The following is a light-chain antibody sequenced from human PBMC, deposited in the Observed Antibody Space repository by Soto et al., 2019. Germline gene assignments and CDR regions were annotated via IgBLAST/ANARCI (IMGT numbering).Light chain of an antibody. J-gene: IGKJ1*01. CDR1: QSVSDN. Sequence: EIVMTQSPATLSVSPGERTTLSCRASQSVSDNLAWYQQKPGQAPRLLLYDVHTRATGIPARFSGSGSGTEFTLTISSLESEDFAVYCCQQYYDWPRTFGQGTKVDIK. V-gene: IGKV3-15*01. CDR2: DVH. CDR3: QQYYDWPRT.